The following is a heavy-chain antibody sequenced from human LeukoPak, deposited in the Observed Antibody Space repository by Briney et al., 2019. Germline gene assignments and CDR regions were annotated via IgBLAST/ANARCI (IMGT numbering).Heavy chain of an antibody. D-gene: IGHD2-15*01. V-gene: IGHV1-2*02. CDR2: MNPNRGDT. CDR3: GRRRIDCSDTGCYVDY. J-gene: IGHJ4*02. CDR1: GYSFTGYY. Sequence: ASVKVSCKASGYSFTGYYIHWMRQAPGQGLEWMGWMNPNRGDTSYAQKFQGRVTMTRDTPINTAYMVLSGLTSDDTAVYYCGRRRIDCSDTGCYVDYWGQGTLVTVSS.